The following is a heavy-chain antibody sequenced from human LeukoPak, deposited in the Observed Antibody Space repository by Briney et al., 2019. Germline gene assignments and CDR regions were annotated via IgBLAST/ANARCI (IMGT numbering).Heavy chain of an antibody. J-gene: IGHJ4*02. Sequence: SVKVSCKASGGTFSSYAISWVRQAPGQGLEWMGRIIPILGIANYAQKYQGRVTITADKSTSTAYMELSSLRSEDTAVYYCARGYCSGGSCYPADYWGQGTLVTVSS. CDR2: IIPILGIA. V-gene: IGHV1-69*04. CDR3: ARGYCSGGSCYPADY. CDR1: GGTFSSYA. D-gene: IGHD2-15*01.